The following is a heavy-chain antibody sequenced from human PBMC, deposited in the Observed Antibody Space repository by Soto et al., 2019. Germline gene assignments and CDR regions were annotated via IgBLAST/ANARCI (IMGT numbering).Heavy chain of an antibody. CDR2: INAGNGNT. D-gene: IGHD4-17*01. J-gene: IGHJ6*03. Sequence: QVQLVQSGAEVKKPGASVKVSCKASGYTFTSYAMPWVRQAPGQRLEWMGWINAGNGNTKYSQKFQGRVTITRDTSASTAYMELSSLRSEDTAVYYCARGVTVTTRDGTRYYYMDVWGKGTTVTVSS. CDR3: ARGVTVTTRDGTRYYYMDV. CDR1: GYTFTSYA. V-gene: IGHV1-3*01.